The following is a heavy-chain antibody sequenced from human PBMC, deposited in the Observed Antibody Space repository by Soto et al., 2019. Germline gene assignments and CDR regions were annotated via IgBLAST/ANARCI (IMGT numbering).Heavy chain of an antibody. V-gene: IGHV4-34*01. Sequence: QVQLQQWGAGLLKPSETLSLTCAVYGGSFSGYYWSWIRQPPGKGLEWIGEINHSGSTNYNPSLKSRVTISVDTSKNQFSLKLSSVTAADTAVYYCAISRGVIIGTVIEKVPGAYGDFDYWGQGTLVTVSS. CDR2: INHSGST. J-gene: IGHJ4*02. CDR3: AISRGVIIGTVIEKVPGAYGDFDY. CDR1: GGSFSGYY. D-gene: IGHD3-10*01.